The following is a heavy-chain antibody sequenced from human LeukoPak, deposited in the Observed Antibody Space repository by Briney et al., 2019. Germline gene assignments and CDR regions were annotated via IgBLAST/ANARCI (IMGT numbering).Heavy chain of an antibody. Sequence: PSETLSLTCTVPGGSISSYYWSWIRQPPRHGLEWIGYIYYSGSTNYNPSLKSRVTISVDTSKNQFSLKLSSVTAADTAVYYCARLRQGKWFDPWGQGTLVTVSS. D-gene: IGHD3-10*01. CDR1: GGSISSYY. V-gene: IGHV4-59*01. CDR3: ARLRQGKWFDP. J-gene: IGHJ5*02. CDR2: IYYSGST.